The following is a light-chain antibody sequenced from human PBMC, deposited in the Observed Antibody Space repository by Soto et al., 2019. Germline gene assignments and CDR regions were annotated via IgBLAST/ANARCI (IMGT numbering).Light chain of an antibody. J-gene: IGKJ1*01. CDR2: AAY. CDR1: QSISSY. Sequence: DIQVTQSPSSLSASVGDTFIITCRTSQSISSYLSWYQQKPGKAPKLLIYAAYTLQSGVPSRFSGSGSGTEFTLTISSLQPEDFAAYYCQQSYSTPPWTFGQGTKVDIK. V-gene: IGKV1-39*01. CDR3: QQSYSTPPWT.